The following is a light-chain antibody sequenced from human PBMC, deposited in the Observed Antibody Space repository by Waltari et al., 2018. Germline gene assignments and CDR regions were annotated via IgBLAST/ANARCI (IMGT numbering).Light chain of an antibody. CDR1: QGISRS. CDR3: QQGYGFPYS. J-gene: IGKJ2*03. V-gene: IGKV1-39*01. CDR2: HSN. Sequence: DIQMSQSPSSLSASVGDRATITCRASQGISRSLNWYQQKPGKTPKLLIHHSNPLASGVPSRFSGSESGTEFTLSINSLQPDDFATYYCQQGYGFPYSFVQGTKVEIK.